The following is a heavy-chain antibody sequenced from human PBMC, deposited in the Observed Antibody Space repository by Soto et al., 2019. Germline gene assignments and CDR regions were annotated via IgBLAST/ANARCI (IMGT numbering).Heavy chain of an antibody. D-gene: IGHD2-15*01. V-gene: IGHV1-69*13. Sequence: SVKVSCKASGGTFSSYAISWVRQAPGQGLEWMGGIIPIFGTANYAQKFQGRVTITADESTSTAYMELSSLRSEDTAVYYCARDRCSGGSCHGYFDYWGQGTLVTVS. CDR3: ARDRCSGGSCHGYFDY. CDR2: IIPIFGTA. CDR1: GGTFSSYA. J-gene: IGHJ4*02.